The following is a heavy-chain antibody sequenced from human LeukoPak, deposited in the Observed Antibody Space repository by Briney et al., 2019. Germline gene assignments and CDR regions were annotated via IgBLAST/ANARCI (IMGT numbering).Heavy chain of an antibody. D-gene: IGHD3-3*01. CDR2: IYTSGST. CDR3: ARTLDFWSGYYFDY. Sequence: SQTLSLTRTVSGGSISSGSYYWSWIRQPAGKGLEWIGRIYTSGSTNYNPSLKSRVTISVDTSKNQFSLKLSSVTAADTAVYYCARTLDFWSGYYFDYWGQGTLVTVSS. CDR1: GGSISSGSYY. V-gene: IGHV4-61*02. J-gene: IGHJ4*02.